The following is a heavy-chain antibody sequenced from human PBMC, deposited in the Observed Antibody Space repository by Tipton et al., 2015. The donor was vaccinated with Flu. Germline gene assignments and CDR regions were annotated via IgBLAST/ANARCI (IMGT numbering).Heavy chain of an antibody. Sequence: TLSLTCTVSGGSISSYYWSWIRQPPGKGLEWIGYIYYSGSTNHNPSLKSRVTISVDTSKNQFSLKLSSVTAADTAVYYCARDMDGDYSRYFDLWGRGALVTVPS. V-gene: IGHV4-59*01. J-gene: IGHJ2*01. D-gene: IGHD4-17*01. CDR1: GGSISSYY. CDR3: ARDMDGDYSRYFDL. CDR2: IYYSGST.